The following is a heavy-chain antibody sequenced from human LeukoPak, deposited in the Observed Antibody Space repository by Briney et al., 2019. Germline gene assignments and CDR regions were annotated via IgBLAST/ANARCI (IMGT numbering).Heavy chain of an antibody. Sequence: SETLSLTCAVYGGSFSGYYWSWIRQPPGKGLEWIGEINHSGSTNYNPSLKSRVTISVDTSKNQFSLKLSSVTDADTAVYYCARGRSIELGSPFDYWGQGTLVIVSS. D-gene: IGHD2-8*02. V-gene: IGHV4-34*01. CDR2: INHSGST. CDR1: GGSFSGYY. CDR3: ARGRSIELGSPFDY. J-gene: IGHJ4*02.